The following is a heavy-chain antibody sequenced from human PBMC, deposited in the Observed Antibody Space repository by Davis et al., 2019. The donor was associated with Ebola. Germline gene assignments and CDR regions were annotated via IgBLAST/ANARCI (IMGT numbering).Heavy chain of an antibody. D-gene: IGHD3-10*01. CDR1: GGSISPNY. Sequence: PSETLSLTCTVSGGSISPNYWSWIRQPPGKGLECIGYISYTGSTNYKPSLKSRVSMSVDTSNNQFSLKLSSVTAADTAVYYCARRMDRGVGYMDVWGKGTTVTVSS. CDR3: ARRMDRGVGYMDV. V-gene: IGHV4-59*08. J-gene: IGHJ6*03. CDR2: ISYTGST.